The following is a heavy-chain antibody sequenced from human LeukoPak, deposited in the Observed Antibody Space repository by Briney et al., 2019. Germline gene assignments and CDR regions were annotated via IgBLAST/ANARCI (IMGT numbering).Heavy chain of an antibody. J-gene: IGHJ4*02. D-gene: IGHD2-15*01. V-gene: IGHV4-34*01. CDR2: INHTGST. CDR3: ARVLGSGYSDY. Sequence: PSETLSLTCAVYGGSFSAYYWSWIRQPPGKGLEWIGEINHTGSTNYNPSLKSRVTISVHTSENQFSLKLSSVTAADTAVYYCARVLGSGYSDYWGQGTLVTVSS. CDR1: GGSFSAYY.